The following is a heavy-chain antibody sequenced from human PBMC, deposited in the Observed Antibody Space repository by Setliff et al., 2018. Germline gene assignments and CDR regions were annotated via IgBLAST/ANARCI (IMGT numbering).Heavy chain of an antibody. CDR3: ARVLVLGYNWFDP. CDR2: ISHSGNT. CDR1: GESFSGYF. V-gene: IGHV4-34*01. J-gene: IGHJ5*02. Sequence: KTSETLSLTCAVYGESFSGYFWSWIRQTPEKGLEWIGEISHSGNTNYNPSFKSRVTISIDTSKNQFSLKVNSVTAADTAVYFCARVLVLGYNWFDPWGQGTLVT. D-gene: IGHD3-10*01.